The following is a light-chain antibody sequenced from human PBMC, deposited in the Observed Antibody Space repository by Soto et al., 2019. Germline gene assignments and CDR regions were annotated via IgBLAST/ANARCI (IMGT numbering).Light chain of an antibody. CDR3: QQYDNLPFT. CDR1: QDITNY. V-gene: IGKV1-33*01. CDR2: DAS. J-gene: IGKJ3*01. Sequence: DIQMTQSPSSLSASVRDRVTITCQASQDITNYLNWYQQKPGKAPKLLICDASNLEPGVPSRFSGSGSGTDFTFTISSLQPEDIATYYCQQYDNLPFTFGPGIKVDIK.